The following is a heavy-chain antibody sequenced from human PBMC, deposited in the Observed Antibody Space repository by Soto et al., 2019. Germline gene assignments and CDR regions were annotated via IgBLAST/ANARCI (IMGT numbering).Heavy chain of an antibody. D-gene: IGHD3-3*01. Sequence: GGSLRLSCAASGFTVSSNYMSWVRQAPGKGLEWVSVIYSCGSTYYADSVKGRFTISRDNSKNTLYLQMNSLRAEDRAVYYFARVIGATIFGGVILSVRLLWFGETRPLYYCGMDVRGQGTTVTVSS. CDR1: GFTVSSNY. J-gene: IGHJ6*02. V-gene: IGHV3-66*03. CDR3: ARVIGATIFGGVILSVRLLWFGETRPLYYCGMDV. CDR2: IYSCGST.